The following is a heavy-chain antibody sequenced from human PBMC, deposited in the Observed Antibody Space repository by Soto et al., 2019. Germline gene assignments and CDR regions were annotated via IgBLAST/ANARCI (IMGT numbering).Heavy chain of an antibody. J-gene: IGHJ4*02. Sequence: WIWLRQPPGKGLEWIGYVYNSGSTNYNPSLKSRVTISEDTSKSQFSLKVNSMTAADTAVYYCARYRREAVAGYTLDNWGQGILVTVSS. CDR3: ARYRREAVAGYTLDN. CDR2: VYNSGST. V-gene: IGHV4-59*01. D-gene: IGHD6-13*01.